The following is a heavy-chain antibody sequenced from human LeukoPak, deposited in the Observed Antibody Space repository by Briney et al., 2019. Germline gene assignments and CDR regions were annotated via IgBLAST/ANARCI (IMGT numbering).Heavy chain of an antibody. CDR3: ARGGMYSSGWSLFDY. V-gene: IGHV4-59*01. CDR2: IYYSGST. J-gene: IGHJ4*02. CDR1: GGSISSYY. D-gene: IGHD6-19*01. Sequence: SQTLSLTCTVSGGSISSYYWSWIRQPPGKGLEWIGYIYYSGSTNYNPSLKSRVTISVETSKNQFSLKLSSVTAADTAVYYCARGGMYSSGWSLFDYWGQGTLVTVSS.